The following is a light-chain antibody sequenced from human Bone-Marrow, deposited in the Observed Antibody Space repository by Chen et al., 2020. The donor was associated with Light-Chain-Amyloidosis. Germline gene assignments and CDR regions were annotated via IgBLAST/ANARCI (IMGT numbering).Light chain of an antibody. Sequence: SYVLTQPSSVSVAPGQTATIACGGNNIVSTSVHWYQQTPGQAPLLVVYDVSDRPSGIPERLSGSNAGNTATLTISRVEAGDEADYYCQVWDRSRDRPVFGGGTKLTVL. CDR2: DVS. V-gene: IGLV3-21*02. CDR3: QVWDRSRDRPV. CDR1: NIVSTS. J-gene: IGLJ3*02.